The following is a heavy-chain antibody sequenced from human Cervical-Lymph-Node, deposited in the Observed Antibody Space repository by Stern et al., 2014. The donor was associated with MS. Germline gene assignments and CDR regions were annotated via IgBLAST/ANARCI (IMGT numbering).Heavy chain of an antibody. J-gene: IGHJ5*02. CDR3: ALSSETSDRWYSLGYDL. CDR2: IFPVFGTP. CDR1: GGTFSKFP. Sequence: DQLVASGAEVTKPGSSVKASCKASGGTFSKFPSSWVRQAPGQGLEWMGGIFPVFGTPTYAQEFRGRVTITADVSTSTVYMELSSLRSDDTAVYYCALSSETSDRWYSLGYDLWGQGTLVTVSS. V-gene: IGHV1-69*01. D-gene: IGHD6-13*01.